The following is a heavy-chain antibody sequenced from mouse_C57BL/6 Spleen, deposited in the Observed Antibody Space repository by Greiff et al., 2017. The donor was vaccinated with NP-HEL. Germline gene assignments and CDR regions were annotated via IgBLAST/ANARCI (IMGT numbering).Heavy chain of an antibody. D-gene: IGHD2-1*01. J-gene: IGHJ4*01. CDR1: GYSFTGYY. CDR2: INPSTGGT. V-gene: IGHV1-42*01. CDR3: ARIYYGNYDYAMDY. Sequence: DVKLQESGPELVKPGASVKISCKASGYSFTGYYMNWVKQSPEKSLEWIGEINPSTGGTTYNQKFKAKATLTVDKSSSTAYMQLKSLTSEDSAVYYCARIYYGNYDYAMDYWGQGTSVTVSS.